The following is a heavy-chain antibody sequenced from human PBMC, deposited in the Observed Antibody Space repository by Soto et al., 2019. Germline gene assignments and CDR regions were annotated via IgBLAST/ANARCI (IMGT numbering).Heavy chain of an antibody. V-gene: IGHV3-23*01. CDR3: AKTRQIYYDAPQYYFDY. Sequence: EVQLLESGGGLVQPGGSLRLSCAASGFTFSSYAMSWVRQAPGKGLEWVSAISGSGGSTYYADSVKGRFTISRDNFKNTLCLQMSSLRAEDTAVYYCAKTRQIYYDAPQYYFDYWGQGTLVTVSS. J-gene: IGHJ4*02. CDR1: GFTFSSYA. D-gene: IGHD3-22*01. CDR2: ISGSGGST.